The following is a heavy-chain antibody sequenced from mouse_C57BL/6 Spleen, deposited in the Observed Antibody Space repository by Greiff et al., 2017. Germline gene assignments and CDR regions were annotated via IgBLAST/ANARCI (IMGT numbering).Heavy chain of an antibody. D-gene: IGHD2-1*01. CDR1: GYAFSSYW. J-gene: IGHJ2*01. CDR3: ARWGGNYYFDY. Sequence: VKLVESGAELVKPGASVKISCKASGYAFSSYWMNWVKQRPGKGLEWIGQIYPGDGDTNYNGKFKGKATLTADKSSSTAYMQLSSLTSEDSAVYFCARWGGNYYFDYWGQGTTLTVSS. V-gene: IGHV1-80*01. CDR2: IYPGDGDT.